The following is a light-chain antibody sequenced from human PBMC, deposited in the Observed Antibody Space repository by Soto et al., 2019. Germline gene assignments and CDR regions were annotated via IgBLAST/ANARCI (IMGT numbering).Light chain of an antibody. CDR1: QAISKW. V-gene: IGKV1-5*01. Sequence: IQMTQSPSTLSASVGDRVTMTCRASQAISKWLAWYQQKPGKPSKVLIYGASNFQSGVPPRFSGSGSGTDFTLPISSLQPDDFATYYCQLYYSYSEAFGQGTKVDIK. CDR2: GAS. J-gene: IGKJ1*01. CDR3: QLYYSYSEA.